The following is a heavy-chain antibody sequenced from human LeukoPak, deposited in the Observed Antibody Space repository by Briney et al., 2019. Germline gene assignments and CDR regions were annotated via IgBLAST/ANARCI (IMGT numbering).Heavy chain of an antibody. CDR2: INHSGST. CDR1: GGSFSGYY. Sequence: SETLSLTCAVYGGSFSGYYWSWIRQPPGKGLEWIGEINHSGSTNYNPSLKSRVTISVDTSKNQFSLKLSSVTAADTAEYYCAGRDVVAKKYYFDYWGQGTLVTVSS. V-gene: IGHV4-34*01. D-gene: IGHD2-15*01. CDR3: AGRDVVAKKYYFDY. J-gene: IGHJ4*02.